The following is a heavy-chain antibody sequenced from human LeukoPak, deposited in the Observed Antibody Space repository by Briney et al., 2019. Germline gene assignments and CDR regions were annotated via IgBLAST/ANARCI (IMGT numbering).Heavy chain of an antibody. CDR1: GYTSYY. V-gene: IGHV1-46*01. J-gene: IGHJ5*02. CDR3: ARDVDTSSHSSQLDP. CDR2: INPSGGST. D-gene: IGHD5-18*01. Sequence: ASVKVSCKASGYTSYYMHWVRQAPGQGLEWMGIINPSGGSTTYAQKFQGRVTMTRDTSTSTVYMELSRLRSEDTAVYYCARDVDTSSHSSQLDPWGQGTLVTVSS.